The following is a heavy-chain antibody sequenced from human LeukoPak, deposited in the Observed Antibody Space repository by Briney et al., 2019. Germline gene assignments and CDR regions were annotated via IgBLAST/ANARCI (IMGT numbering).Heavy chain of an antibody. D-gene: IGHD2-2*01. Sequence: AGGSLRLSCAASGFTFDDYTMHWVRQAPGKGLEWVSLISLDGGSTYYADSVKGRFTISRDNSKNTLYLQMNSLRSEDTAVYYCATVGSERCSSTSCYQAGSYYYYMDVWGKGTTVTVSS. CDR2: ISLDGGST. J-gene: IGHJ6*03. CDR1: GFTFDDYT. V-gene: IGHV3-43*01. CDR3: ATVGSERCSSTSCYQAGSYYYYMDV.